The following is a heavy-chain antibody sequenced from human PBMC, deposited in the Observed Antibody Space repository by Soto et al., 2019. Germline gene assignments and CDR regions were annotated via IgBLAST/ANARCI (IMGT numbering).Heavy chain of an antibody. Sequence: PGGSLRLSCAASGFTFSSYDMHWVRQATGKGLEWVSAIGTAGDTYYPGSVKGRFTISRENAKNSLYLQMNSLRAGDTAVYYCARALYEDSSGYDYLIPPVFDPWGQGT. CDR1: GFTFSSYD. D-gene: IGHD3-22*01. CDR2: IGTAGDT. V-gene: IGHV3-13*04. CDR3: ARALYEDSSGYDYLIPPVFDP. J-gene: IGHJ5*02.